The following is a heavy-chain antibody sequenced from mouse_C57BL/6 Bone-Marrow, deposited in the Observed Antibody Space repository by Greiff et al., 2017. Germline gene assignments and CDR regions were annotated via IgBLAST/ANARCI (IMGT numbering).Heavy chain of an antibody. CDR2: ISSGGSYT. Sequence: EVKLMESGGDLVKPGGSLKLSCAASGFTFSSYGMSWVRQTPDKRLEWVATISSGGSYTYYPDSVKGRFTISRDNAKNTLYLQMSSRKSEDTAMYYCARQGPLLFAYWGQGTLVTVSA. V-gene: IGHV5-6*01. CDR1: GFTFSSYG. D-gene: IGHD6-1*01. J-gene: IGHJ3*01. CDR3: ARQGPLLFAY.